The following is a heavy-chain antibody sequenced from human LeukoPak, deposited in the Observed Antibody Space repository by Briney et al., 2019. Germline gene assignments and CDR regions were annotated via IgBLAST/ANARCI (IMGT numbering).Heavy chain of an antibody. J-gene: IGHJ4*02. CDR2: ISSSGSTI. Sequence: PGGSLRLSCAASGFTFSSYEMNWVRQAPGEGLEWVSYISSSGSTIYYADSVKGRFTISRDNAKNSLYLQMNSLRAEDTAVYYCARAGGTSWADYWGQGTLVTVSS. CDR1: GFTFSSYE. V-gene: IGHV3-48*03. D-gene: IGHD6-13*01. CDR3: ARAGGTSWADY.